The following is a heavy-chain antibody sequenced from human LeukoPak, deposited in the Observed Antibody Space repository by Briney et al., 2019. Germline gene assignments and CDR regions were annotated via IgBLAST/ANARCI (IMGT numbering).Heavy chain of an antibody. CDR2: ISSSGSTI. V-gene: IGHV3-48*04. Sequence: GGPLRLSCAASGFTFSSYSMNWVRQAPGKGLEWVSYISSSGSTIYYEDSVKGRFTISRDSAKDSLYLQMNSLRAEDTAVYYCARDPGSGYEEHFDYWGQGTLVTVSS. CDR1: GFTFSSYS. J-gene: IGHJ4*02. D-gene: IGHD5-12*01. CDR3: ARDPGSGYEEHFDY.